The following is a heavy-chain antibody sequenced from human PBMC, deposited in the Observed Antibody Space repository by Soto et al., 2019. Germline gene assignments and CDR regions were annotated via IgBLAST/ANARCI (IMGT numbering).Heavy chain of an antibody. CDR2: INAGNGNT. CDR1: GYTFTSYA. CDR3: ARDLRGYYGSGSPDY. V-gene: IGHV1-3*01. D-gene: IGHD3-10*01. Sequence: GASVKVSCKASGYTFTSYAMHWVRQAPGQRLEWMGWINAGNGNTKYSQKFQGRVTITRDTSASTAYMELSSLRSEDTAVYYCARDLRGYYGSGSPDYWGQGTLVTVSS. J-gene: IGHJ4*02.